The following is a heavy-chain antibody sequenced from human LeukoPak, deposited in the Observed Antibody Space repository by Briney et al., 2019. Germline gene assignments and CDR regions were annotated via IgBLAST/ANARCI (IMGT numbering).Heavy chain of an antibody. CDR2: ISGSGGST. Sequence: GGSLRLSCAASGFTFSSYAMSWVRQAPGKGLEWVSAISGSGGSTYYADSVKGRFTIPRDNSKNTLYLQMNSLRAEDTAVYYCATFPGIAKNWFDPWGQGTLVTVSS. CDR3: ATFPGIAKNWFDP. V-gene: IGHV3-23*01. CDR1: GFTFSSYA. J-gene: IGHJ5*02. D-gene: IGHD6-13*01.